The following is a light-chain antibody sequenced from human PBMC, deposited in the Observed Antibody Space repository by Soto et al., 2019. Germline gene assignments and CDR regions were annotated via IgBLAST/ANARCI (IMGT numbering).Light chain of an antibody. Sequence: DIQMTQSPSSLSASVGDRVTITCRASQRISSYLYWYQQKPGKAPKLLIYGASSLHSGVPSRFGGSGSGTDFTLTINSLQPEDFAAYFCQQSYSSPRTFGQGTKVEIK. V-gene: IGKV1-39*01. CDR2: GAS. CDR1: QRISSY. J-gene: IGKJ1*01. CDR3: QQSYSSPRT.